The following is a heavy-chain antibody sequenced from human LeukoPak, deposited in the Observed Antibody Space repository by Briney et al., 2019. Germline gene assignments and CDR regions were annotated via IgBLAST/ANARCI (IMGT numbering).Heavy chain of an antibody. D-gene: IGHD5-12*01. CDR3: AKSKGGYTSYYFDY. V-gene: IGHV3-23*01. CDR1: GFTFSSYA. Sequence: PGGSLRLSCAASGFTFSSYAMSWVRQAPGKGLEWVSAISGSGGSTYYADSVKGRFTISRDNFKNTLYLQMNSLRAEDTAVYYCAKSKGGYTSYYFDYWGQGTLVTVSS. J-gene: IGHJ4*02. CDR2: ISGSGGST.